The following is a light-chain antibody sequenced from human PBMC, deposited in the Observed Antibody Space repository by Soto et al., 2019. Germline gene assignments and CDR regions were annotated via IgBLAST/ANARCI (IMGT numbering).Light chain of an antibody. CDR1: QSVGHMF. V-gene: IGKV3D-20*02. J-gene: IGKJ5*01. Sequence: EIVLTQSPDTLSLSPGDRATLSCRASQSVGHMFLAWFQQKPGQAPRLLIFDAYRRATGIPDRFSGSGSETDFTLTISGLQSEDSAVYFCQQYNNWPFSFGQGTRLEI. CDR3: QQYNNWPFS. CDR2: DAY.